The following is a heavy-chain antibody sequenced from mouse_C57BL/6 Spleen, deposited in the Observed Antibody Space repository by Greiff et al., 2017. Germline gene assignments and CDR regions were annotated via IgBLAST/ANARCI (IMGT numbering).Heavy chain of an antibody. CDR2: INPSSGYT. Sequence: QVQLKESGAELAKPGASVKLSCKASGYTFTSYWMHWVKQRPGQGLEWIGYINPSSGYTKYNQKFKDKATLTAYKSSSTAYMQLSSLTYEDSAVYYCARKGYDYDGTLDYWGQGTTLTVSS. D-gene: IGHD2-4*01. V-gene: IGHV1-7*01. J-gene: IGHJ2*01. CDR3: ARKGYDYDGTLDY. CDR1: GYTFTSYW.